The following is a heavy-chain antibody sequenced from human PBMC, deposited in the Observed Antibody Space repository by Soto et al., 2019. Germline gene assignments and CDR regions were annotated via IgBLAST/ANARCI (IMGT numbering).Heavy chain of an antibody. J-gene: IGHJ4*02. CDR1: GGSISSSSYY. CDR2: IYYSGST. CDR3: AMRQRSLPFIVVVPAAWYFDY. V-gene: IGHV4-39*01. Sequence: SETLSLTCTVSGGSISSSSYYWGWIRQPPGKGLEWIGSIYYSGSTYYNPSLKSRVTISVDTSKNQFSLKLSSVTAADTAVYYCAMRQRSLPFIVVVPAAWYFDYWGQGTLVTVSS. D-gene: IGHD2-2*01.